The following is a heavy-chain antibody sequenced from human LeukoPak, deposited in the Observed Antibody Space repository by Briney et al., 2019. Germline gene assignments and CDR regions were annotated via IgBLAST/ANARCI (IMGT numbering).Heavy chain of an antibody. CDR1: GYTFTSYD. CDR2: MNPNSGNT. V-gene: IGHV1-8*01. J-gene: IGHJ4*02. Sequence: GASVKVSCKASGYTFTSYDINWVRQAPGQGLEWMGWMNPNSGNTGYAQKFQGRVTMTRNTSTSTAYVKLSSLRSEDTAVYYCARGRVRVPYYWGQGTLVTVSS. CDR3: ARGRVRVPYY. D-gene: IGHD2-21*01.